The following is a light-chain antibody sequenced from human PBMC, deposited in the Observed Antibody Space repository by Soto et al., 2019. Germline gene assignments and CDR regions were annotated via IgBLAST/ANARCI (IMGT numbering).Light chain of an antibody. CDR2: GAS. V-gene: IGKV3-20*01. J-gene: IGKJ2*01. CDR3: QQYGRSPFT. Sequence: EVGVTQSPVTLSLSPGERATLACRASQRIANNFLASVQQKPGLPPTLLIYGASTRASGIPERFSGSGAGTDFALTISRLEPGYFAVYYCQQYGRSPFTFGQGTQLQSK. CDR1: QRIANNF.